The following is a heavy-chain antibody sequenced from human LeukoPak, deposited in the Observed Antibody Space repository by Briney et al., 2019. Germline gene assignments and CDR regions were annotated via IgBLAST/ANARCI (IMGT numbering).Heavy chain of an antibody. J-gene: IGHJ4*02. CDR1: GGSISSYY. CDR3: ARVYGSGSYYPPPRIYYFDY. Sequence: SETLSLTCTVSGGSISSYYWSWIRQPPGKGLEWIGYIYYSGSTNYNPSLKSRVTISVDTSKNQFSLKLSSVTAADTAVYYCARVYGSGSYYPPPRIYYFDYWGQGTLVTVSS. CDR2: IYYSGST. V-gene: IGHV4-59*01. D-gene: IGHD3-10*01.